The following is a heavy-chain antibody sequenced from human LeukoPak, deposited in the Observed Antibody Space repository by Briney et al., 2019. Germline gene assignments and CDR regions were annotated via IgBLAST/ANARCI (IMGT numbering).Heavy chain of an antibody. V-gene: IGHV3-66*02. J-gene: IGHJ4*02. CDR1: GFTVRNNY. D-gene: IGHD3-16*01. CDR3: ARDRYCYDYALDC. CDR2: IYSGGST. Sequence: PGGSLRLSCAASGFTVRNNYMTWVRQAPGKGLEWVSVIYSGGSTYYADSVKGRFTISRDNSNNTLYLQMNSLRAEDSAVYYCARDRYCYDYALDCWGQGTLVTVSS.